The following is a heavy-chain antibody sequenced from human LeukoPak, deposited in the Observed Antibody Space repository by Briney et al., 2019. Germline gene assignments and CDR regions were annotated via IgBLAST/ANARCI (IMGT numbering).Heavy chain of an antibody. J-gene: IGHJ3*02. CDR1: GFTFSSYG. V-gene: IGHV3-30*02. CDR3: AILIVVVPAATLDAFDI. CDR2: IRYDGSNK. Sequence: GGSLRLSCAASGFTFSSYGMHWVRQAPGKGLEWVAFIRYDGSNKYYADSVKGRFTISRDNSKNTLYLQMNSLRAEDTAVYYYAILIVVVPAATLDAFDIWGQGTMVTVSS. D-gene: IGHD2-2*01.